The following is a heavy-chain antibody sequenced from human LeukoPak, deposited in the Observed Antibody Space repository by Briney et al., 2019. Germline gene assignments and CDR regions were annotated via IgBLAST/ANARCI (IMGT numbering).Heavy chain of an antibody. Sequence: GWSLRLSCAASGFTFSSYWMHWVRQAPGKGLVGVSRIDRDGSRINYADSVKGRFTISRDNGKNTQFLQMNSLRAEDAAVYYCVRGNDYGGPHYWGQGTLVTVSS. V-gene: IGHV3-74*01. J-gene: IGHJ4*02. CDR1: GFTFSSYW. D-gene: IGHD4-23*01. CDR2: IDRDGSRI. CDR3: VRGNDYGGPHY.